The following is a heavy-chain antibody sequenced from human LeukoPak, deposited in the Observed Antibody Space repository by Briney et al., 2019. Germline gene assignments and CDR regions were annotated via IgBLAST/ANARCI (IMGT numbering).Heavy chain of an antibody. V-gene: IGHV1-18*01. CDR1: GYTFTSYG. J-gene: IGHJ4*02. CDR3: ARDPPGTDFWSGYRYFDY. Sequence: ASVKVSCKASGYTFTSYGIRWVRQAPGQGLEWMGWISAYNGNTNYAQKLQGRVTMTTDTSTSTAYMELRSLRSDDTAVYYCARDPPGTDFWSGYRYFDYWGQGTLSPSPQ. CDR2: ISAYNGNT. D-gene: IGHD3-3*01.